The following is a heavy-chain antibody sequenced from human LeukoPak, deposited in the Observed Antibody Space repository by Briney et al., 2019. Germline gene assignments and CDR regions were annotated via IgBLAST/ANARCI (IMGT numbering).Heavy chain of an antibody. CDR2: ISSSSSTI. J-gene: IGHJ4*02. CDR1: GFTFSSYG. D-gene: IGHD3-3*01. CDR3: ARGRSGGYFDY. V-gene: IGHV3-48*02. Sequence: PGGSLRLSCAASGFTFSSYGMNWVRQAPGKGLEWVSYISSSSSTIYYADSVKGRLTISRDNARNSLYLQMDSLRDDDTAVYYCARGRSGGYFDYWGQGTLVTVSS.